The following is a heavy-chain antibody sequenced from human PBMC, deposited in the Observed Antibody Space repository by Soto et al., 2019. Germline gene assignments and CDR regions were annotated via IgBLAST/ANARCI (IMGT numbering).Heavy chain of an antibody. J-gene: IGHJ4*02. CDR2: IWYDESKK. Sequence: GGSLRLSCAASGFIFSAYGMHWVRQVPGKGLEWVAVIWYDESKKYYAESVKGRFTISRDVSKNTLYLQMNSLRAEDTAIYYCARGGRHFDWSVDFDYWGQGTLVTVSS. D-gene: IGHD3-9*01. CDR3: ARGGRHFDWSVDFDY. CDR1: GFIFSAYG. V-gene: IGHV3-33*01.